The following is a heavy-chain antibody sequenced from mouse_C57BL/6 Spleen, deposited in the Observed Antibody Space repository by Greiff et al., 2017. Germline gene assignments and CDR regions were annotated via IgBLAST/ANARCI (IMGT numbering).Heavy chain of an antibody. CDR2: IYPGDGDT. CDR1: GYAFSSYW. D-gene: IGHD1-1*01. V-gene: IGHV1-80*01. J-gene: IGHJ1*03. Sequence: QVQLQQSGAELVKPGASVKISCKGSGYAFSSYWMNWVKQRPGKGLEWIGQIYPGDGDTNYNGKFKGKATLTADKSSSTAYMQLSSLTSEDSAVYFCARSLTTIVGRYFDVWGTGTTVTVSS. CDR3: ARSLTTIVGRYFDV.